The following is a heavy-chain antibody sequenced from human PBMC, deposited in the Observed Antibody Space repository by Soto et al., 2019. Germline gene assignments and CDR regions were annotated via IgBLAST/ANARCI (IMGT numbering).Heavy chain of an antibody. V-gene: IGHV4-59*01. CDR2: IYYSGST. D-gene: IGHD6-19*01. CDR1: GGSISSYY. Sequence: PSETLSLTCTVSGGSISSYYWSWLRQPPGKGLEWIGYIYYSGSTNYNPSLKSRVTISVDTSKNQFSLKLSSVTAADTAVYYCGRGGYSSGWYYFDYWGQGTLVTVSS. J-gene: IGHJ4*02. CDR3: GRGGYSSGWYYFDY.